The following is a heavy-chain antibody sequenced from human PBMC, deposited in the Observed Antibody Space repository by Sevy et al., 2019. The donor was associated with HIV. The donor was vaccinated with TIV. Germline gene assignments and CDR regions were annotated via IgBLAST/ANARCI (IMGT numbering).Heavy chain of an antibody. V-gene: IGHV3-7*03. Sequence: GGSLRLSCAASEFTFSYYWMTWVRQAPGKGLEWVANIKQDGSEKYYVDSVKGRFTISRDNAKNSLYLQMNSLRAEDPPMFYGGGGAFYGGSPAGMDVWGQGTTVTVSS. D-gene: IGHD2-15*01. CDR2: IKQDGSEK. CDR1: EFTFSYYW. J-gene: IGHJ6*02. CDR3: GGGAFYGGSPAGMDV.